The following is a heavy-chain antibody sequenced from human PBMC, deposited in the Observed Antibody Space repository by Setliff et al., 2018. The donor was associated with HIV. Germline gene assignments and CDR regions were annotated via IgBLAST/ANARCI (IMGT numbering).Heavy chain of an antibody. Sequence: GSLRLSCAASGFTFSGFWMSWVRQAPGKGLEWVANINQDGSDKYYVDSVKGRFTISRDNAKNSLFLQMNGLRAEDTAVYYCAREVSTTPYYFNYWGQGTLVTVSS. J-gene: IGHJ4*01. CDR2: INQDGSDK. CDR1: GFTFSGFW. V-gene: IGHV3-7*05. D-gene: IGHD5-12*01. CDR3: AREVSTTPYYFNY.